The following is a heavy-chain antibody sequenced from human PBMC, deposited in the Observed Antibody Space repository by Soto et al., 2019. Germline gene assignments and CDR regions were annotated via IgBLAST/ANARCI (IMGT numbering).Heavy chain of an antibody. CDR3: ARELYYYDSSGHTGDAFDI. D-gene: IGHD3-22*01. J-gene: IGHJ3*02. CDR2: ISAYNGNT. CDR1: GYTFTSYG. V-gene: IGHV1-18*04. Sequence: GASVKVSCKASGYTFTSYGISWLRQAPGQGLEWMGWISAYNGNTNYAQKLQGRVTMTTDTSTSTAYMELRSLRSDDTAVYYCARELYYYDSSGHTGDAFDIWGQGTMVTVSS.